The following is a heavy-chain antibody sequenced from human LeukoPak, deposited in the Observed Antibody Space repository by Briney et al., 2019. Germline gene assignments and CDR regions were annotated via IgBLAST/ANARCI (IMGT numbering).Heavy chain of an antibody. Sequence: ASVKVSCKASGYTFTGYFLHWVRQAPGQGLEWMGWINPNSGGTNYAQKFQGRVTMTRDTSISTAYMELTRLRSDDTAVYYCARGGFPVYYYYMDVWGKGTTVTISS. J-gene: IGHJ6*03. CDR2: INPNSGGT. CDR3: ARGGFPVYYYYMDV. D-gene: IGHD3-16*01. CDR1: GYTFTGYF. V-gene: IGHV1-2*02.